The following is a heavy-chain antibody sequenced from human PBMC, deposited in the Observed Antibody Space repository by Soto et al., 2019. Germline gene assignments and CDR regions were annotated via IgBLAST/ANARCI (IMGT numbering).Heavy chain of an antibody. J-gene: IGHJ4*02. CDR1: EYNFPLYC. CDR2: IYPGDSDT. V-gene: IGHV5-51*01. D-gene: IGHD2-8*01. CDR3: ARLTDCSNGLCRKFDA. Sequence: GQALKISCQACEYNFPLYCVACVRQMPGEGLEWMGFIYPGDSDTRYSPSFQGHVTISAEKSINTAYLQWSSLKAWDTATSYSARLTDCSNGLCRKFDAWRQGTRVA.